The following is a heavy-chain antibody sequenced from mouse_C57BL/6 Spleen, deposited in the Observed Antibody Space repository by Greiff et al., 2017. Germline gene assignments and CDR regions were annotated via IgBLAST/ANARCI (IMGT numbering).Heavy chain of an antibody. CDR2: IYPRSGNT. Sequence: VQLQQSGAELARPGASVKLSCKASGYTFTSYGISWVKQRTGQGLEWIGEIYPRSGNTYYNEKFKGKATLTADKSSSTEYMELRSLTSEDSAVYFCARGGGGNYDYAMDYWGQGTSVTVSS. CDR1: GYTFTSYG. J-gene: IGHJ4*01. D-gene: IGHD2-1*01. V-gene: IGHV1-81*01. CDR3: ARGGGGNYDYAMDY.